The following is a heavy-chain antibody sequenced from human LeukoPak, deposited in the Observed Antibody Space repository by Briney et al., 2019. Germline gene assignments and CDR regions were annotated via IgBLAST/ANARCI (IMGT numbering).Heavy chain of an antibody. D-gene: IGHD4-17*01. CDR1: GFSLCTSGVG. Sequence: SGPTLVNPTQTLTLTCTFSGFSLCTSGVGVGWIRQPPGKALEWLALIYWDDDKRYSPSLKSRLTITKDTSKNQVVLTMTNMDPVDTATYYCAHSWVTTVDYWGQGTLVTVSS. CDR2: IYWDDDK. CDR3: AHSWVTTVDY. V-gene: IGHV2-5*02. J-gene: IGHJ4*02.